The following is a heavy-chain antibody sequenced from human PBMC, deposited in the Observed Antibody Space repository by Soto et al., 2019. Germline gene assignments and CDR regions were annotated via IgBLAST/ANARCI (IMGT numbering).Heavy chain of an antibody. V-gene: IGHV3-9*01. CDR2: ISWNSGSI. J-gene: IGHJ6*03. D-gene: IGHD3-16*02. CDR1: GFTFDDYA. CDR3: AKSGDPTYYDYIWGSYRYGSLYYYYMDV. Sequence: GGSLRLSCAASGFTFDDYAMHWVRQAPGKGLEWVSGISWNSGSIGYADSVKGRFTISRDNAKNSLYLQMNSLRAEDTALYYCAKSGDPTYYDYIWGSYRYGSLYYYYMDVWGKGTTVTVSS.